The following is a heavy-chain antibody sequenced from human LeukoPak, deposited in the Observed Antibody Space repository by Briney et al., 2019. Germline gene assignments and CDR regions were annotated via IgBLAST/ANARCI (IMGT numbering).Heavy chain of an antibody. CDR1: GGSISSGDYY. CDR3: ARSYSSHVRYMDV. Sequence: SETLSLTCTVSGGSISSGDYYWSWIRQPAGKGLEWIGRIYTSGSTNYNPSLKSRVTMSVDTSKNQFSLKLSSVTAADTAVYYCARSYSSHVRYMDVWGKGTTVTVSS. D-gene: IGHD6-13*01. V-gene: IGHV4-61*02. J-gene: IGHJ6*03. CDR2: IYTSGST.